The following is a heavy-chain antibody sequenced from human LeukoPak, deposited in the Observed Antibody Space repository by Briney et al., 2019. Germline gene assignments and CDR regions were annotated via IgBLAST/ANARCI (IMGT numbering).Heavy chain of an antibody. Sequence: ASVKVSCKVSGYTLTELSMHWVRQAPGKGLEWMGGFDPEDGETIYAQKFQGRVTMTEDTSTDTAYMELSSLRSEDTAVYYCATDWQYQSISAFDIWGQGTMVTVSS. CDR1: GYTLTELS. CDR2: FDPEDGET. V-gene: IGHV1-24*01. CDR3: ATDWQYQSISAFDI. D-gene: IGHD2-2*01. J-gene: IGHJ3*02.